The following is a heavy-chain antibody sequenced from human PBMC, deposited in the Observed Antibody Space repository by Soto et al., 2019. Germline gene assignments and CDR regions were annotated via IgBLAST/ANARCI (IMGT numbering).Heavy chain of an antibody. Sequence: EVQLLESGGGLVQPGGSLRLSCAASGFTFGIHAMSWVRQAPGKGLEWVSFISGSGGSTYYADSVKGRFTISRDNSKKTLYLQMNSLRAEDTAVYYCGKGSAAKNYFYYATDVWGQGTTVTVSS. D-gene: IGHD2-15*01. CDR3: GKGSAAKNYFYYATDV. CDR2: ISGSGGST. V-gene: IGHV3-23*01. J-gene: IGHJ6*02. CDR1: GFTFGIHA.